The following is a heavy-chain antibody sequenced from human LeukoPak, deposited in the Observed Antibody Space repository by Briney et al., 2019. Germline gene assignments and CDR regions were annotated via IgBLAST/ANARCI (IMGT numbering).Heavy chain of an antibody. J-gene: IGHJ4*02. CDR3: AKESSRIAVATTLDY. V-gene: IGHV3-23*01. Sequence: PGGSLRLSCAASGFTFSSYAMSWVRQAPGKGLEWVSAINGSGGTTYYADSVKGRFTIARANTKNTSYLQMNSLRAEDTAVYYCAKESSRIAVATTLDYWGQGTLVT. CDR1: GFTFSSYA. D-gene: IGHD6-19*01. CDR2: INGSGGTT.